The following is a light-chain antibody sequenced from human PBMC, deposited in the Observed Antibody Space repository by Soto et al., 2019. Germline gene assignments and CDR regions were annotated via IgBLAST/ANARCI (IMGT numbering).Light chain of an antibody. CDR1: QSVSNNY. Sequence: ELALPRSPSTPARTTGERATPSGVASQSVSNNYLAWYQQKPGQAPRLLMYGASNSATGIPDRFSGSGSGTDFTLTISRLEPDDFPTYYCQHYNSYSDAFGQGTKVAIK. CDR3: QHYNSYSDA. J-gene: IGKJ1*01. V-gene: IGKV3-20*01. CDR2: GAS.